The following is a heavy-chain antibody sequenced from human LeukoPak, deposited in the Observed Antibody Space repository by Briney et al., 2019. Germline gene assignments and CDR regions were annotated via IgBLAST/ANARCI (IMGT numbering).Heavy chain of an antibody. D-gene: IGHD3-22*01. CDR1: GYSFTNYW. J-gene: IGHJ4*02. CDR2: IYPGDSDT. V-gene: IGHV5-51*01. CDR3: ARNYYDSSGYDYVTPGSFGY. Sequence: GESLKISCKGSGYSFTNYWRGWVRQMPGKGLEWMGIIYPGDSDTRYSPSFQGQVTISADKSISTAYLQWSSLKASDTAMYYCARNYYDSSGYDYVTPGSFGYWGQGTLVTVSS.